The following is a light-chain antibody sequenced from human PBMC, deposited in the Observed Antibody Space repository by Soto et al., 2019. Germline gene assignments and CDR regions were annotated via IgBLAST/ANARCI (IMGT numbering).Light chain of an antibody. CDR1: SSDVGGYNY. J-gene: IGLJ1*01. Sequence: QSVLTQPASVSGSPGQSTTISCTGTSSDVGGYNYVSWYQQYPGKVPKLLIYEVSNRPSGVSSRFSGSKSGDTASLTISGLQPEDEADYYCTSYTSSSTLVFGTGTKLTVL. CDR2: EVS. V-gene: IGLV2-14*01. CDR3: TSYTSSSTLV.